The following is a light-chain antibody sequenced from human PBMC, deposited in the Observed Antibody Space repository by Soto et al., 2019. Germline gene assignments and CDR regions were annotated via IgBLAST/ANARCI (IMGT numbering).Light chain of an antibody. CDR2: DAS. V-gene: IGKV1-39*01. J-gene: IGKJ2*01. CDR3: QQSLITPYT. CDR1: QTISVH. Sequence: DIQMTQSPASLSASVGDTVTITCRASQTISVHLNWYQQKPGKVPKLLIYDASNLNSGVPSRFSGSGSETGFALTISSLQPEDFATYYCQQSLITPYTFGQGTRLEIK.